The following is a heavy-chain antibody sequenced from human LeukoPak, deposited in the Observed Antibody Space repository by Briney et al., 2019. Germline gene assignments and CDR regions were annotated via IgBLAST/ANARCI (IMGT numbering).Heavy chain of an antibody. CDR3: ACARGSAAAGTDFDY. J-gene: IGHJ4*02. V-gene: IGHV3-74*01. D-gene: IGHD6-13*01. CDR2: INSDGSST. Sequence: PGGSLRLSCAASGFTFSSYWMHWVRQAPGKGLVWVSRINSDGSSTRYADSVKGRFTISRDNAKNSLYLQMNSLRAEDTAVYYCACARGSAAAGTDFDYWGQGTLVTVSS. CDR1: GFTFSSYW.